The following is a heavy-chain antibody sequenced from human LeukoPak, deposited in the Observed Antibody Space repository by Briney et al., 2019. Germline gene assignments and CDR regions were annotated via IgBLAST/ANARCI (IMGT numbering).Heavy chain of an antibody. V-gene: IGHV4-39*01. CDR2: IFSRGGT. Sequence: PSETLSLTCTVSGGSISNSNYHWAWIRQPPGKGLEWIGNIFSRGGTYYNPSLKSRVTISVDTSRNQFSLKLNSVTAADTAVYYCARHHSSGLDYWGQGTLVTVSS. J-gene: IGHJ4*02. D-gene: IGHD6-19*01. CDR1: GGSISNSNYH. CDR3: ARHHSSGLDY.